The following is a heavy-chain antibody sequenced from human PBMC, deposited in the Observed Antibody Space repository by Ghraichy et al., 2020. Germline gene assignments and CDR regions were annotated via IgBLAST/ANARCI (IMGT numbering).Heavy chain of an antibody. D-gene: IGHD3-9*01. CDR1: GGSISSGGYY. Sequence: SETLSLTCTVSGGSISSGGYYWSWIRQHPGKGLEWIGYIYYSGSTYYNPSLKSRVTISVDTSKNQFSLKLSSVTAADTAVYYCARETLRYFDRFRGSFDYWGQGTLVTVSS. V-gene: IGHV4-31*03. CDR3: ARETLRYFDRFRGSFDY. J-gene: IGHJ4*02. CDR2: IYYSGST.